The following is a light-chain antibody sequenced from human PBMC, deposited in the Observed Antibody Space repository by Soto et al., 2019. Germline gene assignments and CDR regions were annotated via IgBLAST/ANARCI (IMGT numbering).Light chain of an antibody. CDR3: SSYTGSNTPVV. CDR2: DVS. J-gene: IGLJ2*01. CDR1: SSDVGGYNY. V-gene: IGLV2-14*01. Sequence: QSALTQPASVSGSPGQSITISCTGTSSDVGGYNYVSWYQQHPGKAPNLIIFDVSNRPSGVSNRFSGSKSGNSASRTISGLQAEDEADYYCSSYTGSNTPVVFGGGIKLTVL.